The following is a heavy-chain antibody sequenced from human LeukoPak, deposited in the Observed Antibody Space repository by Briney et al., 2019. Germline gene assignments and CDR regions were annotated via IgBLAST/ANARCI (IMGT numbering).Heavy chain of an antibody. Sequence: ASVKVSCKTSGYTFTNYYIHWVRQAPGQGLEWMGRIDPNTGGTKSAKNFQGRVTMTRDTSISTAYMALSGLRSDDTAVYYCASLYVIVGTTVDYWGQGTLVSVSS. CDR2: IDPNTGGT. D-gene: IGHD1-26*01. V-gene: IGHV1-2*06. CDR1: GYTFTNYY. CDR3: ASLYVIVGTTVDY. J-gene: IGHJ4*02.